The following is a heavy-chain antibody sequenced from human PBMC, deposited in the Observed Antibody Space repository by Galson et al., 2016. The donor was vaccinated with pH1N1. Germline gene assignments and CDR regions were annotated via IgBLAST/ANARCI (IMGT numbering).Heavy chain of an antibody. CDR2: VWYDGNNK. CDR1: GFNFNTYG. CDR3: ARDYSYGYGEPYYYGMDV. D-gene: IGHD5-18*01. Sequence: SLRLSCAASGFNFNTYGMHWVRQPPGKGLEWVALVWYDGNNKEYADSVKGRFSISRDNSKNTLYLQMNSLRVEDTAVYYCARDYSYGYGEPYYYGMDVWGQGTTVSVSS. J-gene: IGHJ6*02. V-gene: IGHV3-33*01.